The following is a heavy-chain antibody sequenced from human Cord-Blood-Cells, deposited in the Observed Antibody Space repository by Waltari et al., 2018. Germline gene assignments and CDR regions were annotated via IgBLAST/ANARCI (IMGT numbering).Heavy chain of an antibody. V-gene: IGHV1-2*02. D-gene: IGHD6-13*01. J-gene: IGHJ4*02. Sequence: QVQLVQSGAEVKKPGASVKVSCKASGYTFTGYYMHWVRQAPGQGLEWMGWINRNSGGTNNAQRFQGRVTMTRDTSSSTAYMELSRLRSDDTAVYYCARAGYSSSWYDYWGQGTLVTVSS. CDR2: INRNSGGT. CDR3: ARAGYSSSWYDY. CDR1: GYTFTGYY.